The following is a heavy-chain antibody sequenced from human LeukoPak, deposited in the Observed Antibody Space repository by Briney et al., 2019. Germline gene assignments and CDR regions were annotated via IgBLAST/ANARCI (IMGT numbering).Heavy chain of an antibody. CDR1: GYTFTGFY. V-gene: IGHV1-2*02. J-gene: IGHJ5*02. Sequence: ASVKVSCKASGYTFTGFYIHWVRQAPGQGLEWMGWINPNSGATNSAQKFQGRVTMTRDTSITTAYMELSRLRSDDTAVYCCARDWGGYDAGPNWFDPWGQGTLVTVSS. CDR2: INPNSGAT. D-gene: IGHD5-12*01. CDR3: ARDWGGYDAGPNWFDP.